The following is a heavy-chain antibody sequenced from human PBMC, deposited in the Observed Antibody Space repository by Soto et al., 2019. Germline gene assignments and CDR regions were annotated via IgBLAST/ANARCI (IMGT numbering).Heavy chain of an antibody. V-gene: IGHV3-7*01. CDR2: IKEDGRET. D-gene: IGHD3-3*01. J-gene: IGHJ4*02. CDR3: ARSQDRLELWSGWDFDL. CDR1: GFTFTRHW. Sequence: VQLVESGGVLVRPGGSLRLSCAASGFTFTRHWMTWVRQAPGKGLEWVANIKEDGRETFYLDSVKGRFTISRDNTKNSLFLKLNSVRVEDTAVYYCARSQDRLELWSGWDFDLCGQVMLVTVSS.